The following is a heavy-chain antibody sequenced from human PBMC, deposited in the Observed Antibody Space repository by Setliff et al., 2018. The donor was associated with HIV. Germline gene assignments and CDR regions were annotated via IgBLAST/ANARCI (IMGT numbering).Heavy chain of an antibody. CDR1: GGTFSSYA. Sequence: ASVKVSCKASGGTFSSYAISWVRQAPGQGLEWMGGIIPIFNTANYAQKFQGRVTITADESTSTAYMELSSLRSEDTAVYYCARVVRPSYYYYYYMDVWGKGTTVTVSS. J-gene: IGHJ6*03. CDR2: IIPIFNTA. V-gene: IGHV1-69*13. D-gene: IGHD3-10*02. CDR3: ARVVRPSYYYYYYMDV.